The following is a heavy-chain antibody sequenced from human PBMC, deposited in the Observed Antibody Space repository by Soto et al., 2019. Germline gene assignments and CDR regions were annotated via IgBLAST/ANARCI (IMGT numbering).Heavy chain of an antibody. CDR2: ISGNAYSS. CDR3: AKDKGNYDNSGAPYGMDV. D-gene: IGHD3-22*01. J-gene: IGHJ6*02. CDR1: GFTFYTYA. Sequence: PGGSLRLSCAASGFTFYTYAMTWVRQGPGKGLEWISGISGNAYSSYYAGSVKGRFTISRDNSKNTLYLEMNSLRAEDTAVYYCAKDKGNYDNSGAPYGMDVWGQGTTVTVSS. V-gene: IGHV3-23*01.